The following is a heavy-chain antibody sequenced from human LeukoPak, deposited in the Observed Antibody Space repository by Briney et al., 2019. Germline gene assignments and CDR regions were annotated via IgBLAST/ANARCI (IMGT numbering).Heavy chain of an antibody. V-gene: IGHV3-23*01. Sequence: PGGSLRLSCAASGFTFSTYAMIWVRQAPGEGLEWVSGISTNGGSTYYADSVKGRFTISRDNSKDTLYLQMNSLRAEDTAVYYCAKVTVTTLTTTFWNYWGQGTLVTVSS. J-gene: IGHJ4*02. CDR3: AKVTVTTLTTTFWNY. D-gene: IGHD4-17*01. CDR1: GFTFSTYA. CDR2: ISTNGGST.